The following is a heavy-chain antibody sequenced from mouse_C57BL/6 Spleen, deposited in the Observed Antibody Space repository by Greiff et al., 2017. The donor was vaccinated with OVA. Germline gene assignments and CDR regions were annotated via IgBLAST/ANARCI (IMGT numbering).Heavy chain of an antibody. Sequence: QVQLQQPGAELVRPGSSVKLSCKASGYTFTSYWMHWVKQRPIQGLEWIGNIDPSDSETHYNQKFKDKATLTVDKSSSTAYMRLSSLTSEDSAVYYCARTPAGSGSFAYWGQGTLVTVSA. CDR1: GYTFTSYW. V-gene: IGHV1-52*01. D-gene: IGHD3-2*02. J-gene: IGHJ3*01. CDR3: ARTPAGSGSFAY. CDR2: IDPSDSET.